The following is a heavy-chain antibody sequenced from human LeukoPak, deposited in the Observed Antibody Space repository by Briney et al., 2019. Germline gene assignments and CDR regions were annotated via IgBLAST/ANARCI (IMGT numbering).Heavy chain of an antibody. CDR1: GGSISSSSYY. CDR3: ARHYYYDSSGLDDAFDI. V-gene: IGHV4-39*01. CDR2: IYYSGST. D-gene: IGHD3-22*01. Sequence: SETLSLTCTVSGGSISSSSYYWGWIRQPPGKGLEWIGSIYYSGSTYYIPSLKSRVTISVDTSKNQFSLKLSSVTAADTAVYYCARHYYYDSSGLDDAFDIWGQGTMVTVSS. J-gene: IGHJ3*02.